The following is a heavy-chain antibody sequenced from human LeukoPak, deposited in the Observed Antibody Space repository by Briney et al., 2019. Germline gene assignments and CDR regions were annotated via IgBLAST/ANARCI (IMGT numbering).Heavy chain of an antibody. V-gene: IGHV4-39*01. CDR3: ARHTRHGYSGYENAFDI. J-gene: IGHJ3*02. CDR2: LFDSGNT. D-gene: IGHD5-12*01. CDR1: GGSFSGYY. Sequence: SETLSLTCSVSGGSFSGYYWDWIRQPPGKGLEWIANLFDSGNTHYNPSFSSRLTMSVDTSKNQYSLKLSSVTAADTGVYYCARHTRHGYSGYENAFDIWGQGNMVTVSS.